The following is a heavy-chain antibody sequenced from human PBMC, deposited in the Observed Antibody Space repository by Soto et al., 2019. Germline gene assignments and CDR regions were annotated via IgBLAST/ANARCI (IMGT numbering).Heavy chain of an antibody. D-gene: IGHD3-22*01. Sequence: PGGSLRLSCAASGLTFSSYGMHWVRQAPGKGLEWVAVMSYDGSNKYYADSVKGRFTISRDNSKNTLYLQMNSLRAEDTAVYYCAKDVMIAVVLYGMDVWGQGPTVTVSS. V-gene: IGHV3-30*18. CDR3: AKDVMIAVVLYGMDV. CDR2: MSYDGSNK. CDR1: GLTFSSYG. J-gene: IGHJ6*02.